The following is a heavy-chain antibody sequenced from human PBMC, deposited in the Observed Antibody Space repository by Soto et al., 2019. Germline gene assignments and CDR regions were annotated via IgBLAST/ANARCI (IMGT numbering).Heavy chain of an antibody. Sequence: PGGSLRLSCTASGFTFSSYALSWVRLAPGKGLEWVSAISDSGGSAYYADSVKGRFTMSRDNSKNTLYLQMSGLRAEDTAVYYCAKDGCSRTSCYHFDYWGQGTVVTVSS. D-gene: IGHD2-2*01. J-gene: IGHJ4*02. CDR1: GFTFSSYA. CDR3: AKDGCSRTSCYHFDY. CDR2: ISDSGGSA. V-gene: IGHV3-23*01.